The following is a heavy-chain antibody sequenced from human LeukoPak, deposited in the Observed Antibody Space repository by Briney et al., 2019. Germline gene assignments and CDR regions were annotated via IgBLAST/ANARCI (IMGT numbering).Heavy chain of an antibody. CDR1: GYTFTGYY. CDR3: ARDLSSGWYDVGY. D-gene: IGHD6-19*01. V-gene: IGHV1-2*02. J-gene: IGHJ4*02. CDR2: INPNSGGT. Sequence: ASVKVSCKASGYTFTGYYMHWVRQAPGQGLEWMGWINPNSGGTNYAQKFQGRVTMTRDTSISTAYMELSRLRSDDTAVYYCARDLSSGWYDVGYWGQGTLVTVSS.